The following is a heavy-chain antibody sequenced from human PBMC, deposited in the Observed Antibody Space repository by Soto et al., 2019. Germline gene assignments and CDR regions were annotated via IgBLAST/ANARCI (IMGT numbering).Heavy chain of an antibody. J-gene: IGHJ6*02. CDR3: ARHCSSTSCYYYYGMDV. Sequence: GGSLELSRAAYGFTVSSNYISWVRQAPGKGLEWVSVIYSGCSTYYADSVKGRFTISRDNSKNTLYLQMNSLRAEDTAVYYCARHCSSTSCYYYYGMDVWGQGTTVNVSS. CDR1: GFTVSSNY. CDR2: IYSGCST. D-gene: IGHD2-2*01. V-gene: IGHV3-53*01.